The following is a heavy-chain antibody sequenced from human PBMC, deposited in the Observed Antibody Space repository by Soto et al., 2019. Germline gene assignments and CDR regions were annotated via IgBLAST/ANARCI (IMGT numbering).Heavy chain of an antibody. D-gene: IGHD3-22*01. CDR2: ISYSGTT. V-gene: IGHV4-39*01. CDR3: ARRSGYNFYYNYYGMDV. J-gene: IGHJ6*02. Sequence: QMQLQESGPGLVKPSETLSLTCTVSGGSVSSSNYYWGWIRQPPGKGLEWIGSISYSGTTYYNPSLKSRVTISVDTSKNQFSLKLSSVTAADTAVYYYARRSGYNFYYNYYGMDVWGLGTTVTVSS. CDR1: GGSVSSSNYY.